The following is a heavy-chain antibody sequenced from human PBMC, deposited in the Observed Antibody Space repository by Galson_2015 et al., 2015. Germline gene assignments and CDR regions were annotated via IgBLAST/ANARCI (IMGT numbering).Heavy chain of an antibody. J-gene: IGHJ4*02. CDR1: GFTFSSYG. D-gene: IGHD3-22*01. V-gene: IGHV3-30*18. Sequence: SLRLSCAASGFTFSSYGMHWVRQAPGKGLEWVAAISYDGSNKYYADSVKGRFTISRDNSKNTLYLQMNSLRAEDTAVYYCAKVATYYYDSSTTLGLDYGGQGTLLPVAS. CDR2: ISYDGSNK. CDR3: AKVATYYYDSSTTLGLDY.